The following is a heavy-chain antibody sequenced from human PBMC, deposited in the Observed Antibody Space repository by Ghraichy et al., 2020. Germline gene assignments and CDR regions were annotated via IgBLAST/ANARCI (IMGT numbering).Heavy chain of an antibody. CDR2: ISYDGSNK. V-gene: IGHV3-30*18. CDR3: AKGGNWKENWFDP. D-gene: IGHD1-1*01. CDR1: GFTFSSYG. Sequence: GGSLRLSCAASGFTFSSYGMHWVRQAPGKGLEWVAVISYDGSNKYYADSVKGRFTISRDNSKNTLYVQMNSLRAEDTAVYYCAKGGNWKENWFDPWGQGTLVTVSS. J-gene: IGHJ5*02.